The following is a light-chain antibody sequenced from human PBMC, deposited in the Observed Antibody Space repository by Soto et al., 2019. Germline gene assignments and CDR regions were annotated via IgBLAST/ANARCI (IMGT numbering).Light chain of an antibody. J-gene: IGLJ2*01. CDR1: SSDVGGYNY. Sequence: QSALTQPASVSGSPGQSITISWTGTSSDVGGYNYVSWYQQHPGKAPKLMIYEVSNRPSGVSNRFSGSKSGNTASLTISGLQAEDEADYYCSSYTSSSTLGVFGGGTKLTAL. V-gene: IGLV2-14*01. CDR3: SSYTSSSTLGV. CDR2: EVS.